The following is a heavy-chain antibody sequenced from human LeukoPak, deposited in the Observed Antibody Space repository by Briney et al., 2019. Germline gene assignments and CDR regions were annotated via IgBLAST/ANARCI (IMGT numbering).Heavy chain of an antibody. D-gene: IGHD6-13*01. J-gene: IGHJ2*01. CDR1: GFTFSSYA. V-gene: IGHV3-30-3*01. Sequence: GRSLRLSCAASGFTFSSYAMHWVRQAPGKGLEWVAVISYDGSNKYYADSVKGRFTISRDNSKNTLYLQMNSLRAEDTAVYYCARGPYTSSWYSLGWYFDLWGRGTLVTVSS. CDR3: ARGPYTSSWYSLGWYFDL. CDR2: ISYDGSNK.